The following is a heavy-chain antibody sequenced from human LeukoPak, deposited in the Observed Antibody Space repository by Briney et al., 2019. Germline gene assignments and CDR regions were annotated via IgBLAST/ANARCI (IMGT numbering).Heavy chain of an antibody. D-gene: IGHD3-3*01. Sequence: SETLSLTCAVYGGSFSGYYWSWIRQPPGKGLEWIGEINHSGSTNYNPSLKSRVTISVDTSKNQSSLKLSSVTAADTAVYYCARWAIFGVEHYYYYYMDVWGKGTTVTVSS. J-gene: IGHJ6*03. V-gene: IGHV4-34*01. CDR3: ARWAIFGVEHYYYYYMDV. CDR2: INHSGST. CDR1: GGSFSGYY.